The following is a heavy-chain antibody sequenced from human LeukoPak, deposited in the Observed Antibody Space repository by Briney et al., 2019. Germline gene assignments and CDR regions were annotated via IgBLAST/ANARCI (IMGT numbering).Heavy chain of an antibody. CDR2: ISAYNGNT. D-gene: IGHD3-16*01. Sequence: ASVKVSCKASGYTFTSYGISWVRQAPGQGLEWMGWISAYNGNTNYAQKLQGRVTMTTDTSTSTAYMELRSLRSDDTAVYYCARVRYYDYVWGSCDYWGQGTLVTVSS. CDR3: ARVRYYDYVWGSCDY. V-gene: IGHV1-18*01. J-gene: IGHJ4*02. CDR1: GYTFTSYG.